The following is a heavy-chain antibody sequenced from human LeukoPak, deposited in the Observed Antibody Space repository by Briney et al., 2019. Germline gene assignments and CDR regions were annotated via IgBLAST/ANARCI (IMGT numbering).Heavy chain of an antibody. CDR3: ARGDYDFWSGYPDWFDP. D-gene: IGHD3-3*01. CDR2: IYYSGST. CDR1: GGSISSHY. J-gene: IGHJ5*02. V-gene: IGHV4-59*11. Sequence: SETLSLTCTVSGGSISSHYWSWIRRPPGKGLEWIGYIYYSGSTNYNPSLKSRVTISVDTSKNQFSLKLSSVTAADTAVYYCARGDYDFWSGYPDWFDPWGQGTLVTVSS.